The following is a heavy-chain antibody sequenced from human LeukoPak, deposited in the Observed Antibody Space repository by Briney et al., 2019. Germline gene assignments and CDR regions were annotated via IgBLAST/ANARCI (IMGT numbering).Heavy chain of an antibody. D-gene: IGHD3-22*01. CDR1: GGSISYFY. CDR3: ARGRSSGYYTEFDY. CDR2: IYYSGST. V-gene: IGHV4-4*07. Sequence: SETLSLTCTVSGGSISYFYWSWIRQPAGKGLEWIGSIYYSGSTYYNPSLKSRVTISVDMSKNQFSLKLSSVTAADTAVYYCARGRSSGYYTEFDYWGQGTLVTVSS. J-gene: IGHJ4*02.